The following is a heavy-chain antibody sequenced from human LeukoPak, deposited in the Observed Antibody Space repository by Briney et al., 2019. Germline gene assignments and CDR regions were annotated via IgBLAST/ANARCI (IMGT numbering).Heavy chain of an antibody. CDR2: ISGSGGST. D-gene: IGHD3-3*01. V-gene: IGHV3-23*01. Sequence: SGGSLRLSFAAPGFTFSSYAMSWVRRAPGKGLKWASAISGSGGSTYYADSVKGRFTISRDNSKNTLYLQMNSLRAEDTAVYYCAKAPYITIFVLNFDYWGQGTLVTVSS. CDR3: AKAPYITIFVLNFDY. J-gene: IGHJ4*02. CDR1: GFTFSSYA.